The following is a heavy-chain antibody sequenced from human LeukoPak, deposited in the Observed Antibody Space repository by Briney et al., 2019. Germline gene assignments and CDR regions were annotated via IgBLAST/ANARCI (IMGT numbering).Heavy chain of an antibody. CDR1: GFTFSSYC. J-gene: IGHJ3*02. CDR3: ARVEPLGYCSGGSCYRDAFDI. D-gene: IGHD2-15*01. CDR2: LCKYSSTI. V-gene: IGHV3-48*04. Sequence: GSLRISFAASGFTFSSYCMDWVRPAPGEGLGVGFNLCKYSSTIYYADSVKGRFTISRDNAKNSLYLQMNSLRAEDTAVYYCARVEPLGYCSGGSCYRDAFDIWGQGTTVTVSS.